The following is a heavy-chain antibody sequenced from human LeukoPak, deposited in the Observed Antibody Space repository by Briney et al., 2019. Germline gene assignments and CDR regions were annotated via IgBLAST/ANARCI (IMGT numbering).Heavy chain of an antibody. J-gene: IGHJ6*03. CDR3: ARDYSLSYYYYMDV. CDR2: IIPIFGTA. V-gene: IGHV1-69*05. CDR1: GYTFTSYD. Sequence: SVKVSCKAPGYTFTSYDINWVRQAPGQGLEWMGRIIPIFGTANYAQKFQGRVTITTDESTSTAYMELSSLRSEDTAVYYCARDYSLSYYYYMDVWGKGTTVTVSS. D-gene: IGHD4-11*01.